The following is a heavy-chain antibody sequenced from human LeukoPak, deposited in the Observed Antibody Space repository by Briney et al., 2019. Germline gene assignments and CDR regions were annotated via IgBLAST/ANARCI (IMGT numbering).Heavy chain of an antibody. J-gene: IGHJ3*02. V-gene: IGHV4-59*08. CDR3: ARRVSLYGAFDI. CDR2: IYYSGST. Sequence: SETLSLTCTVSGGSISSYYWSWIRQPPGKGLEWIGYIYYSGSTNYNPSLKSRVSISVDTSKSQFSLNLNSVTAADTAAYYCARRVSLYGAFDIWGLGTMVTVSS. D-gene: IGHD3-16*02. CDR1: GGSISSYY.